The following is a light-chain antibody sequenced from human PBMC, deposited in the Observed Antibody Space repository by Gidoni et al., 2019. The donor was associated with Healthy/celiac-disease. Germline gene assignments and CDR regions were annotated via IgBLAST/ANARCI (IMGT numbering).Light chain of an antibody. V-gene: IGLV1-51*02. CDR3: GTWDSSLSAWV. J-gene: IGLJ3*02. CDR1: SSNIGNNY. CDR2: ENN. Sequence: QSVLPQPPSVSPAPGQKVTISCSGSSSNIGNNYVSWYQQLPGTAPKLLIYENNKRPSGIPDRFSGSKSGTSATLGITGLQTGDEADYYCGTWDSSLSAWVFGGGTKLTVL.